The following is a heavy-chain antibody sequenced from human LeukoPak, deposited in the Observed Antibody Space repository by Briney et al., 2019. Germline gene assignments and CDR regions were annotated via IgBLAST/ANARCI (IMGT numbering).Heavy chain of an antibody. V-gene: IGHV1-18*01. J-gene: IGHJ1*01. CDR1: GYTFTSYG. D-gene: IGHD6-6*01. CDR2: ISAYNGNT. CDR3: ARGRESSSSGDFQH. Sequence: GASVKVSCKASGYTFTSYGISWVRQAPGQGLEWMGWISAYNGNTNYAQKLRGRVTMTTDTSTSTAYMELRSLRSDDTAVYYCARGRESSSSGDFQHWGQGTLVTVSS.